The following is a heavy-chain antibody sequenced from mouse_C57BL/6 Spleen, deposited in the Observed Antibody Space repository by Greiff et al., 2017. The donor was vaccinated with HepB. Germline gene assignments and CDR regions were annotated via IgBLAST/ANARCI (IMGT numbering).Heavy chain of an antibody. D-gene: IGHD2-4*01. CDR1: GFNIKDYY. V-gene: IGHV14-1*01. Sequence: EVKLMESGAELVRPGASVKLSCTASGFNIKDYYMHWVKQRPEQGLEWIGRIDPEDGDTEYAPKFQGKATMTADTSSNTAYLQLSSLTSEDTAVYYCTRGSTMITTSFDYWGQGTTLTVSS. J-gene: IGHJ2*01. CDR3: TRGSTMITTSFDY. CDR2: IDPEDGDT.